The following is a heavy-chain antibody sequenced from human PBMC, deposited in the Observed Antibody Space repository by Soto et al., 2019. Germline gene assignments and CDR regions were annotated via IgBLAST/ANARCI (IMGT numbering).Heavy chain of an antibody. CDR2: INSGSSYI. CDR1: GFTFSSYS. D-gene: IGHD3-10*01. Sequence: EVQLVESGGGLVKPGGSLRLSCAASGFTFSSYSMNWVRQAPGKGLEWVSSINSGSSYISYADSVKGRFTISRDNAKNSLYLQMNSLGAEDTALYYCARETYYYASGSYRYFDLWGRGTLVTVSS. V-gene: IGHV3-21*01. CDR3: ARETYYYASGSYRYFDL. J-gene: IGHJ2*01.